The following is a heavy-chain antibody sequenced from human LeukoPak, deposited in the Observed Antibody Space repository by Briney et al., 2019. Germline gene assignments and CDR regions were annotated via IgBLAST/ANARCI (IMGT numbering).Heavy chain of an antibody. D-gene: IGHD2-15*01. V-gene: IGHV3-30*18. J-gene: IGHJ1*01. CDR2: ISYDGSNK. CDR1: GFTFSSYG. CDR3: AKGSPYCSGGSCYSGEYFQH. Sequence: GRSLRLSCAASGFTFSSYGMHWVRQAPGKGLEWVAVISYDGSNKYYADSVKGRFTISRDNSKSTLYLQMNSLRAEDTAVYYCAKGSPYCSGGSCYSGEYFQHWGQGTLVTVSS.